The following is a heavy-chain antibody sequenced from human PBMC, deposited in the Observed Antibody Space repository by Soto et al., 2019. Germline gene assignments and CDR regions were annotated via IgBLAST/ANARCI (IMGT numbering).Heavy chain of an antibody. Sequence: PSETLSLTCTVSGDSVSSGSSHWNWIRQPPGKGLEWIGYIYSSGSTSYNTSLKSRVTISVDTSKNQFSLKLRSVTAADTAVYYCASLINAAFDFWGQGTLVTVS. CDR1: GDSVSSGSSH. CDR2: IYSSGST. CDR3: ASLINAAFDF. V-gene: IGHV4-61*01. D-gene: IGHD3-10*01. J-gene: IGHJ4*02.